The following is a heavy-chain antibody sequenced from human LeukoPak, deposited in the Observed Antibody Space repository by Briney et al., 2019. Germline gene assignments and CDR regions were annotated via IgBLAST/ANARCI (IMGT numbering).Heavy chain of an antibody. J-gene: IGHJ4*02. CDR3: AGGYSSSSWSLFDY. V-gene: IGHV3-23*01. D-gene: IGHD6-6*01. Sequence: GGSLRLSCAASGFTFSSYAMSWVRQAPGKGLEWVSAISGSGGSTYYADSVKGRFTISRDNSKNTLHLQMNSLRAEDTAVYYCAGGYSSSSWSLFDYWGQGTLVTVSS. CDR1: GFTFSSYA. CDR2: ISGSGGST.